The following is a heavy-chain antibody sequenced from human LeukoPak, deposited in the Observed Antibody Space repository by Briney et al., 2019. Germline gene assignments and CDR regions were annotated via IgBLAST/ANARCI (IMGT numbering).Heavy chain of an antibody. CDR1: GGSISSSSYY. Sequence: SXXLSLTCTVSGGSISSSSYYWGWIRQPPGKGLEWIGSIYYSGSTYYNPSLKSRVTISVDTSKNQFSLKLSSVTAADTAVYYCARLDYYDSNFDIWGQGTMVTVSS. V-gene: IGHV4-39*01. CDR3: ARLDYYDSNFDI. CDR2: IYYSGST. J-gene: IGHJ3*02. D-gene: IGHD3-16*01.